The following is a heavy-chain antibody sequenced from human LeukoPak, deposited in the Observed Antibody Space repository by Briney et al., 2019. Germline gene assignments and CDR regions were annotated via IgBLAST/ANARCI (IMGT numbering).Heavy chain of an antibody. Sequence: SETLSLTCAVYGGSFSGYYWSWIRQPPGKGLEWIGYIYYSGSTNYNPSLKSRVTISVDTSKNQFSLKLSSVTAADTAVYYCARGTRIAVAATWGQGTLVTVSS. V-gene: IGHV4-59*01. J-gene: IGHJ4*02. CDR3: ARGTRIAVAAT. CDR2: IYYSGST. D-gene: IGHD6-19*01. CDR1: GGSFSGYY.